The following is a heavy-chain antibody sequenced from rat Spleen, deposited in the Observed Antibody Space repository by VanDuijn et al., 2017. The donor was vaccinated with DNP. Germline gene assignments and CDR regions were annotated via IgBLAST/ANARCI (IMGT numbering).Heavy chain of an antibody. D-gene: IGHD4-3*01. V-gene: IGHV2S8*01. Sequence: QVQLKESGPGLVQPSQTLSLTCTVSGFSLTRDGVTWVRQPPGKGLEWLAAMSSGGSTYYNSTLKSRLSISKDTSKSQVFLKMNSLQTEDTATYYCARDLIIRDTTSAMDAWGQGTSVTVSS. CDR2: MSSGGST. CDR3: ARDLIIRDTTSAMDA. J-gene: IGHJ4*01. CDR1: GFSLTRDG.